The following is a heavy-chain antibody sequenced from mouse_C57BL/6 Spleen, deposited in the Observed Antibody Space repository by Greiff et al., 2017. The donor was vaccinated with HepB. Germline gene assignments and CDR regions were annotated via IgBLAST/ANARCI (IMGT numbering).Heavy chain of an antibody. CDR2: INPSSGYT. Sequence: QVQLQQSGAELARPGASVKMSCKASGYTFTSYTMHWVKQRPGQGLEWIGYINPSSGYTKYNQKFKDKATLAADKSSRTAYMQLVSLTSEDSAVYYCAKGESWAYYFDYWGQGTTLTVSS. CDR1: GYTFTSYT. CDR3: AKGESWAYYFDY. D-gene: IGHD4-1*01. V-gene: IGHV1-4*01. J-gene: IGHJ2*01.